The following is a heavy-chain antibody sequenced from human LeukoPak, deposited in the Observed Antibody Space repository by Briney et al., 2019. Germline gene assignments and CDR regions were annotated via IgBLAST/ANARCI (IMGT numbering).Heavy chain of an antibody. D-gene: IGHD3-22*01. V-gene: IGHV3-9*01. CDR1: GFTFDDYA. CDR2: ISWNSGSI. CDR3: AKGAGYYDSSGYVDY. J-gene: IGHJ4*02. Sequence: GRSLRLSCAASGFTFDDYAMHWVRQAPGKGLEWVSGISWNSGSIGYADSVKGRFTISRDNSKNTLYLQMNSLRAEDTAVYYCAKGAGYYDSSGYVDYWGQGTLVTVSS.